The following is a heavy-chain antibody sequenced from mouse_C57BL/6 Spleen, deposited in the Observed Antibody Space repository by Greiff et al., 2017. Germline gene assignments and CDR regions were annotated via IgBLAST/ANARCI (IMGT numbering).Heavy chain of an antibody. D-gene: IGHD2-4*01. J-gene: IGHJ4*01. CDR3: ARSPTMITTGYYYAMDY. V-gene: IGHV7-3*01. CDR2: IRNKANGYTT. Sequence: EVQLQESGGGLVQPGGSLSLSCAASGFTFTDYYMSWVRQPPGKALEWLGFIRNKANGYTTEYSASVKGRFTISRDNSQSILYLQMNALRAEDSATYYCARSPTMITTGYYYAMDYWGQGTSVTVSS. CDR1: GFTFTDYY.